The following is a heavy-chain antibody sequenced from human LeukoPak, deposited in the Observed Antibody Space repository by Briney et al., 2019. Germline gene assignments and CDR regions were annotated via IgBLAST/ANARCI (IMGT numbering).Heavy chain of an antibody. J-gene: IGHJ4*02. D-gene: IGHD4-17*01. CDR3: ARDGFPRGDYVGG. V-gene: IGHV1-2*02. Sequence: GASVKVSCKATGYTFTNYYIHWVRQAPGQGLEYMGWINPYSGATNYVQNFQGRVTMTRDTSINTAYMEMSKLRSDDTAVYYCARDGFPRGDYVGGWGQGALVTVSS. CDR2: INPYSGAT. CDR1: GYTFTNYY.